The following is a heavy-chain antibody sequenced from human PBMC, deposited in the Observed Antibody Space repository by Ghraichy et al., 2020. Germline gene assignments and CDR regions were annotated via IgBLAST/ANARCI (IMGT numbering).Heavy chain of an antibody. CDR3: AIGRRLTLVQGIVGYIDY. V-gene: IGHV3-7*01. Sequence: AGSLRLSCAASGFTFSSYWMNWVRQAPSKGLEWVANINQDGSEKYYVDSVRGRFAISRDNPKNSLYLQMNSLRAEDTAVYYCAIGRRLTLVQGIVGYIDYWGQGTLVPVSS. CDR1: GFTFSSYW. J-gene: IGHJ4*02. CDR2: INQDGSEK. D-gene: IGHD3-10*01.